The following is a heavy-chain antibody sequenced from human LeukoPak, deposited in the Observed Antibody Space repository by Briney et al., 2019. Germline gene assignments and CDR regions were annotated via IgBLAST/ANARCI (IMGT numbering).Heavy chain of an antibody. V-gene: IGHV1-2*02. CDR2: INPNSGGT. Sequence: GASVKVSCKASGCTFTGYYMHWVRQAPGQGLEWMGWINPNSGGTNYAQKFQGRVTMTRDTSISTAYIELSRLRSDDTAVYYCARGVTMIVVDPDAFDIWGQGTMVTVSS. J-gene: IGHJ3*02. CDR1: GCTFTGYY. D-gene: IGHD3-22*01. CDR3: ARGVTMIVVDPDAFDI.